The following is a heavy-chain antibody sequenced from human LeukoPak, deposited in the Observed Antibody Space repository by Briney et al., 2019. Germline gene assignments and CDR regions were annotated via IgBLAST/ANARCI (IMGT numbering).Heavy chain of an antibody. CDR1: GGSISSYY. D-gene: IGHD2-2*01. V-gene: IGHV4-59*01. CDR3: ARDKCSSTSCSNEGYYYYGMDV. J-gene: IGHJ6*02. Sequence: SETLSLTCTVSGGSISSYYWSWIRQPPGKGLEWIGYIYYSGSTNYNPSLKSRVTISVDTSKNQFSLKLSSVTAADTAVYYCARDKCSSTSCSNEGYYYYGMDVWGQGTTVTASS. CDR2: IYYSGST.